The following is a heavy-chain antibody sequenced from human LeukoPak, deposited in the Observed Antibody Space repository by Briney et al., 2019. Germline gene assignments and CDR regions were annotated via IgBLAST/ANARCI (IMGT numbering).Heavy chain of an antibody. CDR1: GFTFSSYS. V-gene: IGHV3-21*01. Sequence: GGSLRLSCAASGFTFSSYSMNWVRQAPGKGLEWVSSISSSSGYIYYADSVKGRFTISRDNAKNSLYLQMNSLRAEDTAVYYCAREAYYDYVWGSFLYWGQGTLVTVSS. D-gene: IGHD3-16*01. J-gene: IGHJ4*02. CDR2: ISSSSGYI. CDR3: AREAYYDYVWGSFLY.